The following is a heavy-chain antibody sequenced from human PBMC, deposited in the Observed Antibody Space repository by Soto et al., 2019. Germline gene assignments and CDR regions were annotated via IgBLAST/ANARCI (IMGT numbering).Heavy chain of an antibody. Sequence: LETLPVTCTVAGGSSSSSSYYWGWIRKPPGKGLEWIGSIYYSGSTYYNPSLKSRVTISVDTSKNQFSLKLSSVTAADTAVYYCSRPYQGGVPAAGYFAYWVQGSPVIVSS. J-gene: IGHJ4*02. CDR1: GGSSSSSSYY. D-gene: IGHD2-2*01. CDR3: SRPYQGGVPAAGYFAY. V-gene: IGHV4-39*01. CDR2: IYYSGST.